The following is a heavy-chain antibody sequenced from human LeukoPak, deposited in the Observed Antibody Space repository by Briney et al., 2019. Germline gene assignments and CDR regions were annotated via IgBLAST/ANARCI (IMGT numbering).Heavy chain of an antibody. CDR2: INHSGST. Sequence: SETLSLTCAVYGGSFSGYYWSWIRQPPGKGLEWIGEINHSGSTNYNPSLKSRVTISVDTSKNQFSLKLSSVTAADTAVYFCSRGRQQLHWFDPWGQGILVTVSS. V-gene: IGHV4-34*01. CDR3: SRGRQQLHWFDP. CDR1: GGSFSGYY. J-gene: IGHJ5*02. D-gene: IGHD4-11*01.